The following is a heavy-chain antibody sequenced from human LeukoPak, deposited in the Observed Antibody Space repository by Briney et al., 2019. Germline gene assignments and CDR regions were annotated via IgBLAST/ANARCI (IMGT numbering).Heavy chain of an antibody. V-gene: IGHV1-18*01. CDR2: ISAYNGNT. J-gene: IGHJ4*02. CDR3: ASSPGRFRPPTLLNY. CDR1: GYTFTSYG. Sequence: GASVKVSCKASGYTFTSYGISWVRQAPGQGLEWMGWISAYNGNTNYAQKLQGRVTMTTDTSTSTAYMELRSLRSDDTAVYYCASSPGRFRPPTLLNYWGQGTLVTVSS. D-gene: IGHD3-3*01.